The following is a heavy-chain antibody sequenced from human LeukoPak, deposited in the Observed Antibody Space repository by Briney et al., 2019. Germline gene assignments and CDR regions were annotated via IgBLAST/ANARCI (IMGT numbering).Heavy chain of an antibody. CDR1: GGSISSGGYN. Sequence: PSETLSLTCTVSGGSISSGGYNWSWIRQHPGKGLECIGCIYYSGSTNYNPSLKSRVTISVDTSKNQFSLKLSSVTAADTAVYYCARDIGGSSDYWGQGTLVTVSS. J-gene: IGHJ4*02. CDR3: ARDIGGSSDY. CDR2: IYYSGST. V-gene: IGHV4-61*08. D-gene: IGHD3-10*01.